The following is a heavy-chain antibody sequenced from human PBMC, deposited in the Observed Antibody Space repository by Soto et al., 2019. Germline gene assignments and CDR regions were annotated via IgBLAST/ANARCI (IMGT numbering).Heavy chain of an antibody. CDR1: GFIFSNYG. CDR2: VSSAGSTK. Sequence: QVQLVESGGGVVQPEMSLRLSCAASGFIFSNYGMHWVRQAPGKGLERVAVVSSAGSTKYYADSVKGRFTISRDNSKNTVFLQSNSFRTEDTAVYYCAKDLGYSYGGFFDYWGQGTVVTVSA. V-gene: IGHV3-30*18. J-gene: IGHJ4*02. CDR3: AKDLGYSYGGFFDY. D-gene: IGHD5-18*01.